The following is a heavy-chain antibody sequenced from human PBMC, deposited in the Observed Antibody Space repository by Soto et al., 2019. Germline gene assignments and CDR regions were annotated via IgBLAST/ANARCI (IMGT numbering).Heavy chain of an antibody. Sequence: QVHLVESGGDLVKPGGSLRLSCVASGFSFSDYSMTWMRQAPGGGLDFVSFISNTAITDHYADSVKGQFTISRDNARNSVYLQFDSLTPEDAAVYYCARDFLQIIPRKSYYNYLAVWRTGTTVTVSS. V-gene: IGHV3-11*01. J-gene: IGHJ6*04. CDR3: ARDFLQIIPRKSYYNYLAV. CDR2: ISNTAITD. D-gene: IGHD1-26*01. CDR1: GFSFSDYS.